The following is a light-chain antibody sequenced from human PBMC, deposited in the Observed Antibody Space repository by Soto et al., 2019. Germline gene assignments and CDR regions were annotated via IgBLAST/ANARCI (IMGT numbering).Light chain of an antibody. CDR1: QSVKTF. CDR2: DAS. J-gene: IGKJ5*01. CDR3: QQRSNWPPIT. V-gene: IGKV3-11*01. Sequence: EIVLTQSQATLSLSPCERATLSCSASQSVKTFLVWYQQRPGQAPRLLIHDASHRAAGIPARFSGSGFGTDFTLTISSLEPEDAAVYYCQQRSNWPPITFGQGTRLEN.